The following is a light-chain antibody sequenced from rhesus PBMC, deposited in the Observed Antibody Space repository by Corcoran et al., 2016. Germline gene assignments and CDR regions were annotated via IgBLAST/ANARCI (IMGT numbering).Light chain of an antibody. V-gene: IGKV1S14*01. Sequence: DIQMTQSPSSLSASVGDTVTITCRASQGISNYLAWYQQKPGKAPKPLIYYASNLESGGPSRFSGSGSGTDVTLTISSLEPEDVGLYHCYQHSSGYSFDQGTKVEIK. CDR1: QGISNY. CDR2: YAS. CDR3: YQHSSGYS. J-gene: IGKJ2*01.